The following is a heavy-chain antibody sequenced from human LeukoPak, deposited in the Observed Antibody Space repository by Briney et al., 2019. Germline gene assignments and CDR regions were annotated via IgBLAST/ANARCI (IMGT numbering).Heavy chain of an antibody. J-gene: IGHJ4*02. CDR3: ARSGYSSGWYGWYFHY. D-gene: IGHD6-19*01. CDR1: GFTFSSSA. V-gene: IGHV3-30-3*01. CDR2: ISYDGSNK. Sequence: PGRSLRLSCAASGFTFSSSAMHWVRQAPGKGLEWVAVISYDGSNKYYADSVKGRFTISRDDSKNTLYLQMYSLRAEDTAVYYCARSGYSSGWYGWYFHYWGQGTLVTVSS.